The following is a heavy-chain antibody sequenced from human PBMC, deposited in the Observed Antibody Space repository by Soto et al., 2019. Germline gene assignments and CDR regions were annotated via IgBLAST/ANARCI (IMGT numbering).Heavy chain of an antibody. CDR1: GFIFSSFS. V-gene: IGHV3-48*02. CDR3: ARDHNWAFDS. D-gene: IGHD1-1*01. CDR2: ISRDSGAI. J-gene: IGHJ4*02. Sequence: EVQLVESGGGLVQPGGSLRLSCAASGFIFSSFSMNWVRRAPGKGLEWLSYISRDSGAIYYADSVKGRFTISRDNAKNSLLLPMNSLRDEDTAVYYCARDHNWAFDSWGQGTLVAVSS.